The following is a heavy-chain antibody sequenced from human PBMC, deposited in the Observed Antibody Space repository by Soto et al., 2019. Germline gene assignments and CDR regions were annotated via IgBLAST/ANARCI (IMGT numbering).Heavy chain of an antibody. CDR3: AHRRPWSSNWNSGWFDP. V-gene: IGHV2-5*02. Sequence: QITLKESGPTLLIPTQTLTLTCTFSGFSLTTSGVGVGWIRQPPGKALEWLAVIYWDDDKRYSPSLNSRLTITKDTSNNQVVLRMTNMDPVDTATYFCAHRRPWSSNWNSGWFDPWGQGTLVTVSS. CDR2: IYWDDDK. J-gene: IGHJ5*02. CDR1: GFSLTTSGVG. D-gene: IGHD1-20*01.